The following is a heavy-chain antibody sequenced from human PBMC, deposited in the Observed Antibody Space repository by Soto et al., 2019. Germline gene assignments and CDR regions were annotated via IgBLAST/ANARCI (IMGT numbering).Heavy chain of an antibody. D-gene: IGHD2-2*01. V-gene: IGHV3-23*01. CDR1: GLNFNHYT. CDR3: AKQDIVVVPAAMRT. J-gene: IGHJ5*02. CDR2: ISGSGGST. Sequence: GGSLRLSCAASGLNFNHYTMSWVRQVPGKGLEWVSAISGSGGSTYYADSVKGRFTISRDNSKNTLYLQMNSLRAEDTAVYYCAKQDIVVVPAAMRTWGQGTLVTVSS.